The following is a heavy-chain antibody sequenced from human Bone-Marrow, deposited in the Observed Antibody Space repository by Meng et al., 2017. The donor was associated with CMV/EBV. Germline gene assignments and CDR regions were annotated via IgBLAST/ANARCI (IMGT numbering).Heavy chain of an antibody. CDR1: GGSVNSVSYY. D-gene: IGHD1-26*01. CDR2: IYYIGST. J-gene: IGHJ3*02. CDR3: ARDRSGGDAYQI. Sequence: GSLRLSCTVSGGSVNSVSYYWSWIRQPPGKGLEWIGHIYYIGSTSYNPSLKSRITISVDTSKNQFSLKLSSMTAADTAVYYCARDRSGGDAYQIWGQGPMVTVSS. V-gene: IGHV4-61*01.